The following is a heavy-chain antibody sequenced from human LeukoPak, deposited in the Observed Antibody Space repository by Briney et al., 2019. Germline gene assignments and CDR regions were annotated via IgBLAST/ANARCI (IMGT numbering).Heavy chain of an antibody. D-gene: IGHD3-3*02. V-gene: IGHV3-7*01. CDR1: GFTFSSYW. CDR3: ARDSTLDAFDI. Sequence: GGSLRLSCAASGFTFSSYWMSWVRQAPGKGLEWVANIKQDGSEKYYVDSVKGRSTISRDNAKNSLYLQMNSLRAEDTAVYYCARDSTLDAFDIWGQGTMVTVSS. CDR2: IKQDGSEK. J-gene: IGHJ3*02.